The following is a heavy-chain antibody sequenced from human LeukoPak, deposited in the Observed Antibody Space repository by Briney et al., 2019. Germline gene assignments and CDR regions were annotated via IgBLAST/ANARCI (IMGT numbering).Heavy chain of an antibody. Sequence: GGSLRLSCAASGFTFSNYGMHWVRQAPGKGLEWLAVVWYDDAVKNYADSVKGRFTISRDNSKNTLFLQMNSLRAEDTAVYYCAKETYDSSGYYNADDAFDIWGQGTMVTVSS. J-gene: IGHJ3*02. CDR2: VWYDDAVK. D-gene: IGHD3-22*01. CDR3: AKETYDSSGYYNADDAFDI. V-gene: IGHV3-33*06. CDR1: GFTFSNYG.